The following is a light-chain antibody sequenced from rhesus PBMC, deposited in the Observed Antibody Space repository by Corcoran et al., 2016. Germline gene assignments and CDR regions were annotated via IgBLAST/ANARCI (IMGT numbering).Light chain of an antibody. CDR2: YAS. CDR1: QDIKTY. Sequence: DIQMAQSPSSLSASVGETVTITRRASQDIKTYLAWYQQKPGKAPKPLIYYASNLENGVPSRFSGSGSGTEFTLTISSLQPEDFATYYCQRYNSVPYSFGQGTEVEIK. V-gene: IGKV1-37*01. J-gene: IGKJ2*01. CDR3: QRYNSVPYS.